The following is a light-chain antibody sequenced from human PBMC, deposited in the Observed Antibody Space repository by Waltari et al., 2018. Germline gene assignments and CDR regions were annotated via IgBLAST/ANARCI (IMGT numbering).Light chain of an antibody. V-gene: IGKV2-30*02. CDR1: QSLVPVDGNTY. CDR2: WVF. CDR3: MQGTRWPYT. Sequence: DVVLTQSPVSLSLTLGQAATISCNPSQSLVPVDGNTYLDWFHQRPGQSPRRLIYWVFNRDSGVPDRFSGSGSGTDFTLRISRVEAEDVGVYYCMQGTRWPYTFGQGTQLDIK. J-gene: IGKJ2*01.